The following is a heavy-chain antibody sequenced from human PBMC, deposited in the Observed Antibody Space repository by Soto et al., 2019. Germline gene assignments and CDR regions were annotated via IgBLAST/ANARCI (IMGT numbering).Heavy chain of an antibody. CDR2: ISSNGGST. D-gene: IGHD6-13*01. V-gene: IGHV3-64*01. Sequence: VVSLRLSCAASGVTFSSYAMHWVRQAPRKGLEYVSAISSNGGSTYYANSVKGRFTISRDNSKNTLYLQMGSLRAEDMAVYYCAREDGAAAEFDYWGQGTLVTVSS. CDR3: AREDGAAAEFDY. J-gene: IGHJ4*02. CDR1: GVTFSSYA.